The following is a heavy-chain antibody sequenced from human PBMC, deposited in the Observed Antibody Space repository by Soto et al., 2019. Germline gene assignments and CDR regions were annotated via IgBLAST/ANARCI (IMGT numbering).Heavy chain of an antibody. D-gene: IGHD3-3*01. J-gene: IGHJ3*02. CDR1: GGTFSSYS. V-gene: IGHV1-69*06. CDR2: IIPIFGTA. CDR3: ASSYWLSKDKGVVPRAFDI. Sequence: ASVKVSCKASGGTFSSYSISWVRQAPGQGLEWMGGIIPIFGTANYAQKFQGRVTITADKSTSTAYMELSSLRSEDTAVYYCASSYWLSKDKGVVPRAFDIWGQGTMVTVSS.